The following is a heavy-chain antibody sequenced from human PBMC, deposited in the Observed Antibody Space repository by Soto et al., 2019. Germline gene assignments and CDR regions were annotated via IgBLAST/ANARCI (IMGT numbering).Heavy chain of an antibody. V-gene: IGHV4-39*01. D-gene: IGHD3-10*01. CDR2: IYYSGST. CDR3: ARLRTSYYGMDV. Sequence: SETLSLTCTVSGGSISSSSYYWGGIRQPPGKGLEWIGSIYYSGSTYYNPSLKSRVTISVDTSKNQFSLKLSSVTAADTAVYYCARLRTSYYGMDVWGQGTTVT. J-gene: IGHJ6*02. CDR1: GGSISSSSYY.